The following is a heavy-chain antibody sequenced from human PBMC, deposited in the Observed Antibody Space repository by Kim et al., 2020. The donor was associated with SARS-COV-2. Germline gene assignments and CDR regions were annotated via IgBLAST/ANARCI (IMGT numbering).Heavy chain of an antibody. CDR1: GFTFSSYA. Sequence: GGSLRLSCAASGFTFSSYAMHWVRQAPGKGLEWVAVISYDGSNKYYADSVKGRFTISRDNSKNTLYLQMNSLRAEDTAVYYCAREVVEMATIGYFDYWG. CDR3: AREVVEMATIGYFDY. CDR2: ISYDGSNK. J-gene: IGHJ4*03. D-gene: IGHD5-12*01. V-gene: IGHV3-30*04.